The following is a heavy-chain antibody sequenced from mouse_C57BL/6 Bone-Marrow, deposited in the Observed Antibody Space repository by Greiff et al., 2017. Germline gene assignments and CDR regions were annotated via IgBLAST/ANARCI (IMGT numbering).Heavy chain of an antibody. CDR1: GFTFSDSY. Sequence: EVKVEESGGGLVQPGGSLKLSCAASGFTFSDSYMYWVRQTPEKRLEWVAYISNGGGSTYYPDTVKGRFTISRDNAKNTLYRQMSRLKSEDTAMYYCARQTVLRRYLGLTYWGQGTLVTVSA. D-gene: IGHD1-1*01. CDR2: ISNGGGST. V-gene: IGHV5-12*01. J-gene: IGHJ3*01. CDR3: ARQTVLRRYLGLTY.